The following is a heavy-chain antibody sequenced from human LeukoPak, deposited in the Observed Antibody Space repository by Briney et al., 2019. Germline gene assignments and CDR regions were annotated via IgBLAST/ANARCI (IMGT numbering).Heavy chain of an antibody. J-gene: IGHJ6*02. CDR3: ARDLALTMVRGIGYYYYGMDA. V-gene: IGHV1-2*02. CDR1: GYTFSVYY. Sequence: VASVKVSCKASGYTFSVYYLHWVRQAPGQGLEWMGWINPNSGGTNSAQKFQGRVTVTRDTSIATAYMELSRLRSDDTAVYYCARDLALTMVRGIGYYYYGMDAWGQGTTVTVSS. D-gene: IGHD3-10*01. CDR2: INPNSGGT.